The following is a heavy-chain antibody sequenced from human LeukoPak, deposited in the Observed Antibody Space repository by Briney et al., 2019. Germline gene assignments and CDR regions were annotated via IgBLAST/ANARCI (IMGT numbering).Heavy chain of an antibody. CDR3: ARDNRDVDIVASIDY. V-gene: IGHV1-18*01. D-gene: IGHD5-12*01. Sequence: ASVKVSCKASGYTFTSYGISWVRQAPGQGLEWMGWISAYNGNTNYAQKPQGRVTMTTDTSTSTAYMELRSLRSDDTAVYYCARDNRDVDIVASIDYWGQGTLVTVSS. CDR2: ISAYNGNT. J-gene: IGHJ4*02. CDR1: GYTFTSYG.